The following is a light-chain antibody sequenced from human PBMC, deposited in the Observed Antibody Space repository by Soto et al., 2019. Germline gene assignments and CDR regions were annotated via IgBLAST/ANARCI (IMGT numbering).Light chain of an antibody. Sequence: EIVLMQSPGTLSLSPGERATLSCRASQSMTRTYIAWYQKKPGQAPSLLIYAASIRAPGIPYKFSGTGSGTDYSLTIDRLEPEDSAVYYCHQYDNAPQTFGQGTKVEIK. CDR3: HQYDNAPQT. CDR1: QSMTRTY. V-gene: IGKV3-20*01. J-gene: IGKJ2*01. CDR2: AAS.